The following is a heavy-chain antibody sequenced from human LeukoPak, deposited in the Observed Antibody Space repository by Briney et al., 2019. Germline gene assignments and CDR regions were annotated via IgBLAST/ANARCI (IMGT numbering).Heavy chain of an antibody. CDR3: AKSSAYYDPGYFDY. CDR2: IYYSGST. Sequence: KSSETLPLTCTVSGGSISSYYWSWIRQPPGKGLEWIGYIYYSGSTNYNPSLKSRVTISVDTSKNQFSLKLSSVTAADTAVYYCAKSSAYYDPGYFDYWGQGTLVTVSS. D-gene: IGHD3-3*01. J-gene: IGHJ4*02. V-gene: IGHV4-59*01. CDR1: GGSISSYY.